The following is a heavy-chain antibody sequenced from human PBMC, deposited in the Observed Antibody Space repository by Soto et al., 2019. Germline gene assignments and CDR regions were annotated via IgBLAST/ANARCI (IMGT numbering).Heavy chain of an antibody. Sequence: ALVKVSCKASGYTFTSYGISWARQAPGQGLEWMGWISAYNGNTNYAQKLQGRVTMTTDTSTSTAYMELRSLRSDDTAVYYCASGEVFTGYSSSWYLGALDYWGQGTTVTVYS. CDR3: ASGEVFTGYSSSWYLGALDY. V-gene: IGHV1-18*04. CDR2: ISAYNGNT. CDR1: GYTFTSYG. J-gene: IGHJ4*02. D-gene: IGHD6-13*01.